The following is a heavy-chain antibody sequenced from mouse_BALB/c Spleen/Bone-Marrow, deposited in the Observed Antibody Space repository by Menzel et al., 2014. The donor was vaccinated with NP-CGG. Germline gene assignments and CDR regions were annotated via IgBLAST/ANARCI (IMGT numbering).Heavy chain of an antibody. J-gene: IGHJ4*01. CDR3: ARHGEERPVLAMDY. CDR2: INNGGGST. D-gene: IGHD2-14*01. V-gene: IGHV5-12-2*01. CDR1: GFTFIAYT. Sequence: EVMLVESGGGLVEPGGSLKLSCAASGFTFIAYTMSWVRQTPEKRLEWVAYINNGGGSTYYPDTAKGRFTISRDNAKNTLYLQMSSLKSEDTAMYYCARHGEERPVLAMDYWGQGTSVTVSS.